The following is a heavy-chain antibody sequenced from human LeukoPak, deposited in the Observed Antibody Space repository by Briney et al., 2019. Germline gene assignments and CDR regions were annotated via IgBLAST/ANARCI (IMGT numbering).Heavy chain of an antibody. CDR2: INDNGGRT. CDR3: VKDVGGSYAFDY. Sequence: GGSLRLSCSASGFTFSRYALHWVRQAPGKGLEYVSGINDNGGRTHYGDSVKGRFSISRDNSKNTLHLQMSTLRAEDTALYYCVKDVGGSYAFDYWGQGILVTVAS. V-gene: IGHV3-64D*09. CDR1: GFTFSRYA. D-gene: IGHD1-26*01. J-gene: IGHJ4*02.